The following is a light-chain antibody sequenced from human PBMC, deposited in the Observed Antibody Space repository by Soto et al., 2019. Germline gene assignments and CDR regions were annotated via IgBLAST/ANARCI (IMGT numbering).Light chain of an antibody. J-gene: IGKJ4*01. CDR3: QHYGSLVLT. V-gene: IGKV3-20*01. Sequence: DIVLTQSPGTLSLSLGERATLSCRASQSVSSTFLAWYQQKPGHAPRLLIYGASSRATGIPDRFSGSGSGTDFTLTISRLEPDDFAVYYCQHYGSLVLTFGGGTKVEIK. CDR2: GAS. CDR1: QSVSSTF.